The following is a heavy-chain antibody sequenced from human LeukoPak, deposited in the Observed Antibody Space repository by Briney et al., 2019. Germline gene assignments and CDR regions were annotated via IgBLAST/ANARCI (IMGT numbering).Heavy chain of an antibody. CDR1: GGSISSGDYY. V-gene: IGHV4-30-4*01. J-gene: IGHJ4*02. CDR3: ARRRGGDYFDY. CDR2: IYYSGST. Sequence: SQTLSLTCTVSGGSISSGDYYWSWIRQPPGKGLEWIGYIYYSGSTNYNPSLKSRVTISVDTSKNQFSLKLSSVTAADTAVYYCARRRGGDYFDYWGQGTLVTVSS. D-gene: IGHD3-10*01.